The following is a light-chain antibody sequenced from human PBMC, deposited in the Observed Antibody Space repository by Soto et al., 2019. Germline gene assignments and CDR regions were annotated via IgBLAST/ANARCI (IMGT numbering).Light chain of an antibody. J-gene: IGKJ1*01. V-gene: IGKV3-15*01. CDR1: QTIDNK. CDR3: QKYKAWRT. CDR2: GAS. Sequence: IVMTQSPATLSVSPGERATLSCRASQTIDNKLAWYQQRPGQATRLLIYGASIRATCIPARFSGSGSWTQFTLTISGLQSEEFGVYYCQKYKAWRTFGQGTNGDVK.